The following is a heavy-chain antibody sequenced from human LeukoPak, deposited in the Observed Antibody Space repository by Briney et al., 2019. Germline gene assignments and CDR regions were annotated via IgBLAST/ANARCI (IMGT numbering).Heavy chain of an antibody. V-gene: IGHV3-7*03. Sequence: GGSLRLSCAASGFTFSSYWMSWVRQAPGKGLEWVANIKQDGSERYYVDSVKGRFTISRDNAKNSLYLQMNSLKTEDTAVYYCTTDLFLELPDYWGQGTLVTVSS. D-gene: IGHD1-7*01. CDR1: GFTFSSYW. CDR2: IKQDGSER. J-gene: IGHJ4*02. CDR3: TTDLFLELPDY.